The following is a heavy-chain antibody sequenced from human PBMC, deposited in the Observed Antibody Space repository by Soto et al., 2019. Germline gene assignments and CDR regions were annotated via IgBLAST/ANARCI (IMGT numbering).Heavy chain of an antibody. Sequence: LWGSMRLSCAASGLTFSDSAIHGVRQASGKGLEWVGRIRSKTNNYATTYVASVKGRFTISRDDSKNTAYLQMNSLKTEDTAVYYCTRLVYYGSSGPNYWGQGTLVTVSS. CDR1: GLTFSDSA. J-gene: IGHJ4*02. CDR3: TRLVYYGSSGPNY. D-gene: IGHD3-22*01. CDR2: IRSKTNNYAT. V-gene: IGHV3-73*01.